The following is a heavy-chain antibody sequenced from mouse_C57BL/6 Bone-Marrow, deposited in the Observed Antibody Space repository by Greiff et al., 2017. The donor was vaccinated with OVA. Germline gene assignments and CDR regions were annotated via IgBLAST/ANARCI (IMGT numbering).Heavy chain of an antibody. Sequence: QVQLQQSGPGLVQPSQSLSITCTVSGFSLTSYGVHWVRQPPGKGLAWLGVIWSGGSTDYNAAFISRLSISKDNSKSQVFFKRNSLQADDTAIYYCAKTGFITTVVATLDWYFDVWGTGTTVTVSS. CDR2: IWSGGST. D-gene: IGHD1-1*01. J-gene: IGHJ1*03. V-gene: IGHV2-4*01. CDR3: AKTGFITTVVATLDWYFDV. CDR1: GFSLTSYG.